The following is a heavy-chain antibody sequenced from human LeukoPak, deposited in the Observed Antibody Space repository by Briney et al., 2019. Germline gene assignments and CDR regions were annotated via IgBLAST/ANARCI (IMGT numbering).Heavy chain of an antibody. J-gene: IGHJ4*02. V-gene: IGHV3-20*04. CDR2: IDWNGAAL. D-gene: IGHD2-21*02. CDR3: ARDLSATWYSLAY. CDR1: GFSNADYG. Sequence: GGSLRLSCVGAGFSNADYGMSWVRQGPGKGLEWVAGIDWNGAALQYADSVKGRFTISRDNAKNSLYLQMDILRPEDTGVYYCARDLSATWYSLAYWGQGTLVTVSS.